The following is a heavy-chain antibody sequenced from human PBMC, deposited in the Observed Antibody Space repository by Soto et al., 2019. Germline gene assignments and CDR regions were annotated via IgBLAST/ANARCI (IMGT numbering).Heavy chain of an antibody. Sequence: PGGSLRLSCAASGFTFSSYSMSWVRQAPGKGLEWVSVIYSVGITYYADSVKGRFTISRDNSKNTLYIQMNSLRAEDTAVYYCARAPPLEWELRPDAFDIWGQGTMVTVSS. D-gene: IGHD1-26*01. CDR2: IYSVGIT. J-gene: IGHJ3*02. CDR1: GFTFSSYS. CDR3: ARAPPLEWELRPDAFDI. V-gene: IGHV3-66*01.